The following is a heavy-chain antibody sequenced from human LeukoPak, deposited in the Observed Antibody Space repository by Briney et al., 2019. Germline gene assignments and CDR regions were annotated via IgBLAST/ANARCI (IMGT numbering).Heavy chain of an antibody. CDR3: ARGFLAHFYGSSSHDY. J-gene: IGHJ4*02. D-gene: IGHD3-10*01. Sequence: PSETLSLTCTVSGGSMSSHYWSWIRQAPGKGLEWLGHMHSNGRTNYKSSLQSRVTISLDTSRNQFSLRLTSVTAADTGVYYCARGFLAHFYGSSSHDYWGQGTLVSVSS. CDR2: MHSNGRT. CDR1: GGSMSSHY. V-gene: IGHV4-59*11.